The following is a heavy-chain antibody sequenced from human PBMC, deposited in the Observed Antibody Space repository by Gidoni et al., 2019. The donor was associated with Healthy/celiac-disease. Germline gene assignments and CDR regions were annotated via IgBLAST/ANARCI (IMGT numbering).Heavy chain of an antibody. V-gene: IGHV1-3*01. CDR1: GYTFPRYA. CDR3: ARLAATGDSYYYYGMDV. J-gene: IGHJ6*02. Sequence: QVQLVQSGADVKKPGASVKVSCKASGYTFPRYAMHWVRQAPGQRLEWMGWINAGNGNTKYSQKFQGRVTITRDTSASTAYMELSSLRSEDTAVYYCARLAATGDSYYYYGMDVWGQGTTVTVSS. D-gene: IGHD1-1*01. CDR2: INAGNGNT.